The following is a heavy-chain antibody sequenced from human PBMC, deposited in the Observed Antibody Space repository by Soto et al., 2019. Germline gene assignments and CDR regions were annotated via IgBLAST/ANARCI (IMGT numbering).Heavy chain of an antibody. Sequence: QLQLQESGSGLVKPSQTLSLTCAVSGGSISSGGYSWSWIRQPPGKGLGWIGYIYHSGSTYYNPSLKSRATISVDRSKNQSSLKLSSVTAADTAVYYCARGLPRNYYGMDVWGQGTTVTVSS. CDR1: GGSISSGGYS. CDR3: ARGLPRNYYGMDV. V-gene: IGHV4-30-2*01. CDR2: IYHSGST. J-gene: IGHJ6*02.